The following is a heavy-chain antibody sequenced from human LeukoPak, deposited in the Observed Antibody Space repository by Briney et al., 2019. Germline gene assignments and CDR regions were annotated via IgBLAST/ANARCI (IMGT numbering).Heavy chain of an antibody. CDR3: ARVHPYYYDILTGYSYYFDY. Sequence: TLSLTCAVSGGSISSGGYSWSWIRQPPGKGLEWIGYIYHSGSTYYNPSLKGRVTISVDRSKNQFSLKLSSVTAADTAVYYCARVHPYYYDILTGYSYYFDYWGQGTLVTVSS. CDR2: IYHSGST. V-gene: IGHV4-30-2*01. CDR1: GGSISSGGYS. J-gene: IGHJ4*02. D-gene: IGHD3-9*01.